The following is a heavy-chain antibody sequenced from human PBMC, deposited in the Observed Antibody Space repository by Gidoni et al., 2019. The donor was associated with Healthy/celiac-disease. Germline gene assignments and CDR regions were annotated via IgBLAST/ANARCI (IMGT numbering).Heavy chain of an antibody. V-gene: IGHV3-15*01. Sequence: EVQLVASGGGLVKPGGSLRLPCAASGFTFRNAWLSWVRQAPGKGLEWVGRIKSKTDGGTTDYAAPVKGRFTISRDDSKNTLYLQMNSLKTEDTAVYYCTTDRLTYGSGTLDYWGQGTLVTVSS. D-gene: IGHD3-10*01. CDR2: IKSKTDGGTT. J-gene: IGHJ4*02. CDR3: TTDRLTYGSGTLDY. CDR1: GFTFRNAW.